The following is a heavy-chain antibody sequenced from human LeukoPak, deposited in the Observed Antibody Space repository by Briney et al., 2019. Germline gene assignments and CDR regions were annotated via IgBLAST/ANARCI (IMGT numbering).Heavy chain of an antibody. J-gene: IGHJ4*02. D-gene: IGHD6-6*01. CDR3: ARDLSSSSFDY. V-gene: IGHV4-61*02. CDR2: IYTSGST. Sequence: SETLSLTCTVSGGSISSGSYYWSWIRQPAGKGLEWIGRIYTSGSTNHNPSLKSRITISVDTSKNQFSLKLSSVTAADTAVYYCARDLSSSSFDYWGQGTLVTVSS. CDR1: GGSISSGSYY.